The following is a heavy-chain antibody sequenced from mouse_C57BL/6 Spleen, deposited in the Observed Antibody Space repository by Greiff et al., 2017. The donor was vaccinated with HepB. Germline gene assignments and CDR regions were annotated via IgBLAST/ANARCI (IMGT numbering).Heavy chain of an antibody. J-gene: IGHJ4*01. D-gene: IGHD2-13*01. CDR3: ARIYYGDEGAMDY. Sequence: VQLQQSGPELVKPGASVKISCKASGYSFTGYYMNWVKQSPEKILEWIGEINPSTGGTTYNQKFKAKATLTVDKSSSTAYMQLKSLTSEDSAVYYCARIYYGDEGAMDYWGQGTSVTVSS. CDR1: GYSFTGYY. V-gene: IGHV1-42*01. CDR2: INPSTGGT.